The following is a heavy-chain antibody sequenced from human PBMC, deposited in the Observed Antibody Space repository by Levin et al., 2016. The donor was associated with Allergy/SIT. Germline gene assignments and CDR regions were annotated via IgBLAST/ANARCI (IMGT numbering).Heavy chain of an antibody. D-gene: IGHD3-16*01. CDR3: VRDDRRDGLEILRFRGPDVFDI. V-gene: IGHV3-21*01. CDR2: ITSSSGYI. Sequence: VRQMPGKGLEWVSSITSSSGYISYADSLKGRFTISRDNAKNSLFLQMNSLRAEDTAVYYCVRDDRRDGLEILRFRGPDVFDIWGQGTMVTVSS. J-gene: IGHJ3*02.